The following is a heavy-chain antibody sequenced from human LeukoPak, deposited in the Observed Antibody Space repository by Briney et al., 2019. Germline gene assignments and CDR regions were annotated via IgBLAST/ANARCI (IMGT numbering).Heavy chain of an antibody. J-gene: IGHJ4*02. CDR3: AKAYGSGSYSGFDY. CDR1: GFTFSSYA. D-gene: IGHD3-10*01. Sequence: GGALRLSCPSSGFTFSSYAMSWVLQAPCKGLEWVAAISGSGGSTYYADSLKGRFTISRDNSTQPLYLQMNSLRAEDTAVYYCAKAYGSGSYSGFDYWGQGTLVTVSS. V-gene: IGHV3-23*01. CDR2: ISGSGGST.